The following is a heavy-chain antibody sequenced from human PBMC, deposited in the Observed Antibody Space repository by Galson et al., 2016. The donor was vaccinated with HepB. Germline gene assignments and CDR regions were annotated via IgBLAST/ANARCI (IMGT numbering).Heavy chain of an antibody. V-gene: IGHV3-15*01. Sequence: SLRLSCAASGFTLRDAWMTWVRQAPGKGLEWVGRIKSRTDGGTTDYAAPVKGRFTISRDDSKNTLYLQMNGLKTEDTAMYFCTTKGYSSSWYLHWGQGTLVTVSS. CDR2: IKSRTDGGTT. CDR3: TTKGYSSSWYLH. D-gene: IGHD6-13*01. J-gene: IGHJ4*02. CDR1: GFTLRDAW.